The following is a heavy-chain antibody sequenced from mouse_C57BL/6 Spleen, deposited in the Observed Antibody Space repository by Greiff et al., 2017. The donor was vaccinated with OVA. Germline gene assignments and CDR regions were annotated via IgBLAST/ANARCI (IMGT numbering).Heavy chain of an antibody. D-gene: IGHD1-1*01. V-gene: IGHV2-5*01. CDR2: IWRGGST. CDR3: AKNLGYYGSRYVDYAMDY. Sequence: VQGVESGPGLVQPSQSLSITCTVSGFSLTSYGVHWVRQSPGKGLEWLGVIWRGGSTDYNAAFMSRLSLTKDNSKSQVFFKINSLQAEDTAIYDCAKNLGYYGSRYVDYAMDYWGQGTSVTVSS. CDR1: GFSLTSYG. J-gene: IGHJ4*01.